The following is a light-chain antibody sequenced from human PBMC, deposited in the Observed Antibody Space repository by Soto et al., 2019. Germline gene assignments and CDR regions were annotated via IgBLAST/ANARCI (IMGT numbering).Light chain of an antibody. J-gene: IGKJ5*01. Sequence: DIQLTQSPSFLSASVGDRVTITCRASQGISSYLAWYQQKPGKAPKFLLYAASTLQSGVPSRFSGSGSGTEFTLTISSLQPEDFATYYCQQLNSYPPSITCGQGTRLEIK. CDR1: QGISSY. CDR2: AAS. V-gene: IGKV1-9*01. CDR3: QQLNSYPPSIT.